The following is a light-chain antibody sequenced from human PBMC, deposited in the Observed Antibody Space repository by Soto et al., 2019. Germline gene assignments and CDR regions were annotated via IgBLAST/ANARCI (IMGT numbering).Light chain of an antibody. Sequence: SVLTQSPGTLSLYPGERATLSCRASQSVTDNYLAWFQHKPGQPPRLLIYDASSRATGIPDRFSGSGSGTDFTLTISRLEPEDFAVYYCQQYGTSPTFGGGTKVEIK. CDR3: QQYGTSPT. CDR2: DAS. J-gene: IGKJ4*01. V-gene: IGKV3-20*01. CDR1: QSVTDNY.